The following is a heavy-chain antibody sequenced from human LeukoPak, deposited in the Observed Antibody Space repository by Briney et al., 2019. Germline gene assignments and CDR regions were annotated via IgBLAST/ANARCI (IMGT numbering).Heavy chain of an antibody. CDR2: ISGSGGGT. V-gene: IGHV3-23*01. J-gene: IGHJ4*02. Sequence: AGGSLRLSCAASGFTFSSYGMSWVRQAPGKGLEWVSAISGSGGGTYYADSVKGRFTISRDNSKNTLYLQMNSLRAEDTAVYYRAKDTPYSYFDYWGQGTLVTVSS. CDR3: AKDTPYSYFDY. D-gene: IGHD2-15*01. CDR1: GFTFSSYG.